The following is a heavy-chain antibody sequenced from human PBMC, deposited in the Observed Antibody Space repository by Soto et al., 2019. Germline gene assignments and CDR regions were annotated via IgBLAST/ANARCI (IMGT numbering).Heavy chain of an antibody. CDR3: ARVVVSITHYYYYMDV. V-gene: IGHV1-8*01. Sequence: ASVKVSCKASGYTFTSYDINWVRQATGQGLEWMGWMNPNSGNTGYAQKFQGRVTMTRNTSISTAYMELSSLRSEDTAVYYCARVVVSITHYYYYMDVWGKGTTVTVSS. CDR1: GYTFTSYD. J-gene: IGHJ6*03. D-gene: IGHD2-8*02. CDR2: MNPNSGNT.